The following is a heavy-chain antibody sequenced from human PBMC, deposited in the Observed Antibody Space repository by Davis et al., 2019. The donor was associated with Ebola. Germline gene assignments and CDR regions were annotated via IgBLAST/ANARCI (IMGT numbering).Heavy chain of an antibody. D-gene: IGHD4-11*01. V-gene: IGHV1-69*10. CDR3: ARDKHYTPRRSAADAFDI. CDR1: GGTFSSYA. J-gene: IGHJ3*02. CDR2: IIPIFGIA. Sequence: SVKVSCKASGGTFSSYAISWVRQAPGQGLEWMGGIIPIFGIANYAQKFQGRVTITADKSTSTAYMELSSLRSEDTAVYYCARDKHYTPRRSAADAFDIWGQGTMVTVSS.